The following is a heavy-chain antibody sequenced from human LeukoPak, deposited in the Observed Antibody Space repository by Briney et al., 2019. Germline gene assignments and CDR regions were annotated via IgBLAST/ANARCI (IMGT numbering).Heavy chain of an antibody. V-gene: IGHV1-69-2*01. D-gene: IGHD5-12*01. CDR1: GYTFTDYY. CDR2: VDPEDGET. Sequence: ASVKISCKVSGYTFTDYYMHWVQQAPGKGLEWMGLVDPEDGETIYAEKFQGRVTIIADTSTDTAYMELSSLRSEDTAVYYCATYSGWSTGYWGQGTLVTVSS. CDR3: ATYSGWSTGY. J-gene: IGHJ4*02.